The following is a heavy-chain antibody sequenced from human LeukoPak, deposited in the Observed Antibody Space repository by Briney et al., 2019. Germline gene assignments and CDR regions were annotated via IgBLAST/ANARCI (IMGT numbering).Heavy chain of an antibody. Sequence: PGRSLRLSCAASGFTFSSYAMHWVRQAPGKGLEWVAVISYDGSNKYYADSVKGRFTISRDNSKNTLYLQMNSLRAEDTAVYYCARGDLLADDWLLSSESLDYWGQGTLVTVSS. V-gene: IGHV3-30*04. D-gene: IGHD3-9*01. CDR2: ISYDGSNK. CDR3: ARGDLLADDWLLSSESLDY. CDR1: GFTFSSYA. J-gene: IGHJ4*02.